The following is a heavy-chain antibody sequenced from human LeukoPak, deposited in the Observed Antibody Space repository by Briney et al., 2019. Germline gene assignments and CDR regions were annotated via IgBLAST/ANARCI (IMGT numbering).Heavy chain of an antibody. CDR1: GNSISSGDNY. J-gene: IGHJ4*02. D-gene: IGHD2-15*01. CDR3: ARGAGVAHPAY. V-gene: IGHV4-61*02. CDR2: IYTSGST. Sequence: SQTLSLTCTVSGNSISSGDNYWSWIRQPAGKGLEWIGRIYTSGSTNYNPSLKSRVTISVDTSKNQFSLKLTSVTAADTAVYYCARGAGVAHPAYWGQGILVTVSS.